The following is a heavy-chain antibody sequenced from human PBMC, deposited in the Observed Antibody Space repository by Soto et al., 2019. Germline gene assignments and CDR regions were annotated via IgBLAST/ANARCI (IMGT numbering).Heavy chain of an antibody. V-gene: IGHV1-2*04. CDR1: GYTFTGYY. J-gene: IGHJ5*02. CDR3: ARERIPMVRGNWFDP. CDR2: INPNGGGT. Sequence: ASVKVSCKASGYTFTGYYMHWVRQAPGQGLEWMGWINPNGGGTNYAQKFQGWVTMTRDTSISTAYMELSRLRSDDTAVYYCARERIPMVRGNWFDPWGRGTLVTVSS. D-gene: IGHD3-10*01.